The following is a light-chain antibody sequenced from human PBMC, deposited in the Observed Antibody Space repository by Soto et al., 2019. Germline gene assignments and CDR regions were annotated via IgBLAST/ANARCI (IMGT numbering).Light chain of an antibody. CDR3: QQSYSSPYT. Sequence: DIQMTQSPSSLSAALGDSVTITCRASQDITKYLNWYHQTPGKAPKLLVFATSTLHNGVPSRFSGSRSGTDFSLSITSLQPEDFATYYCQQSYSSPYTFGQGTKLEIK. CDR2: ATS. CDR1: QDITKY. J-gene: IGKJ2*01. V-gene: IGKV1-39*01.